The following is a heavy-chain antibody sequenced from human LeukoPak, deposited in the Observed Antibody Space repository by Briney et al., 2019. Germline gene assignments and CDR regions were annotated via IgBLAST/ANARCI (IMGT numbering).Heavy chain of an antibody. D-gene: IGHD2-2*01. J-gene: IGHJ3*02. CDR3: AREVVPAAWVAFDI. CDR2: VYYNGNT. V-gene: IGHV4-39*07. CDR1: GGSISSTNYY. Sequence: SETLSLTCTVSGGSISSTNYYWGWIRQPPGKGLEWIGSVYYNGNTYYNPSLKSRVTISVDTSKNQFSLKLSSVTAADTAVYYCAREVVPAAWVAFDIWGQGTMVTVSS.